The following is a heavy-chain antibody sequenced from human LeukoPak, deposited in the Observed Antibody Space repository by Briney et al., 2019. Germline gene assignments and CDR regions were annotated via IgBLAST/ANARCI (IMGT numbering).Heavy chain of an antibody. J-gene: IGHJ4*02. CDR3: AKKGDYDISGYYPLDY. D-gene: IGHD3-22*01. V-gene: IGHV3-23*01. Sequence: PGGSLRLSCAASGFTFSSYAMSWVRQAPGKGLEWVSAISGSGGSTYYADSVKGRFTISRDTSTNTLYLQMNSLRAEDTAVYYCAKKGDYDISGYYPLDYWGQGTLVTVSS. CDR2: ISGSGGST. CDR1: GFTFSSYA.